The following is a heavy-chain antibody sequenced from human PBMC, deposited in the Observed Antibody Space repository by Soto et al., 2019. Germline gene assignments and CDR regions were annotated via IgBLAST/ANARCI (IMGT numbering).Heavy chain of an antibody. CDR3: ARATERGYSYGYLSV. J-gene: IGHJ6*02. CDR2: INPNSGGT. D-gene: IGHD5-18*01. CDR1: GYTFTGYY. Sequence: ASVKVSCKASGYTFTGYYMHWVRQAPGQGLEWMGWINPNSGGTNYAQKFQGWVTMTRDTSISTAYMELSRLRSDDTAVYYCARATERGYSYGYLSVWGQGTTVTVSS. V-gene: IGHV1-2*04.